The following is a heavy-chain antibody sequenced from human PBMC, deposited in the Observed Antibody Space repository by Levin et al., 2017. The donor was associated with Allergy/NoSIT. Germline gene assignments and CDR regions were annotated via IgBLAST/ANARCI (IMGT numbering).Heavy chain of an antibody. CDR1: GYTFTRQY. CDR3: AREIGVLGPSSYFDFWSGYLDY. CDR2: INPDGGGT. Sequence: VASVKVSCKASGYTFTRQYIHWVRQAPGQGLEWMGFINPDGGGTTYERNFRGRVTITSDTSTSTVFMVLSSLRSDDTAVYYCAREIGVLGPSSYFDFWSGYLDYWGQGTPVTVSS. V-gene: IGHV1-46*01. D-gene: IGHD3-3*01. J-gene: IGHJ4*02.